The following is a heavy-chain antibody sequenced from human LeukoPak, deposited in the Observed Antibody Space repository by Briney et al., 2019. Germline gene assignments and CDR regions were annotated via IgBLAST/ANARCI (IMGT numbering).Heavy chain of an antibody. CDR1: GGSISSSSYY. V-gene: IGHV4-61*02. Sequence: SETLSLTCTVSGGSISSSSYYWSWIRQPAGKGLEWIGRIYTSGSTNYNPSLKSRVTMSVDTSKNQFSLKLSSVTAADTAVYYCARDGAPCSSTSCYLDYYYYYMDVWGKGTTVTVSS. D-gene: IGHD2-2*01. CDR3: ARDGAPCSSTSCYLDYYYYYMDV. CDR2: IYTSGST. J-gene: IGHJ6*03.